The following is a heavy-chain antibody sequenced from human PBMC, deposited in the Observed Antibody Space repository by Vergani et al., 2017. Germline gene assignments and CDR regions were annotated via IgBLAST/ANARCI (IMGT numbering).Heavy chain of an antibody. CDR1: GFTFGDYA. CDR2: IRSKAYGGTT. CDR3: TRDQGLGIAVAGPDY. J-gene: IGHJ4*02. V-gene: IGHV3-49*03. Sequence: EVQLVESGGGLVQPGRSLRLSCTASGFTFGDYAMSWFRQAPGKGLEWVGFIRSKAYGGTTEYAASVKGRFTISRDDSKSIAYLQMNSLKTEDTAVYYCTRDQGLGIAVAGPDYWGQGTLVTVSS. D-gene: IGHD6-19*01.